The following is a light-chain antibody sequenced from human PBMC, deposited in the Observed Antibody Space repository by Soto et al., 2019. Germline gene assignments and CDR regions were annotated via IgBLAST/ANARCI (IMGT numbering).Light chain of an antibody. Sequence: QSVLTQPPSVSEAPRQRVTISCSGSSSNIVNNAVNWYQQLPGKAPKLLIYGNSNRLSWVPDRFSGSKSGTSASLAITGLQAEDEADYYCQCYDSRLSGVVFGRGTKLTVL. CDR2: GNS. CDR1: SSNIVNNA. J-gene: IGLJ2*01. V-gene: IGLV1-40*01. CDR3: QCYDSRLSGVV.